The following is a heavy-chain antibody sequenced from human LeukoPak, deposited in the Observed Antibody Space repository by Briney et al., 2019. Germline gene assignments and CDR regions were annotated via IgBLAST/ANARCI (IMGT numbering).Heavy chain of an antibody. CDR1: GFKFSDHY. CDR2: ISGSGGST. D-gene: IGHD6-13*01. V-gene: IGHV3-23*01. Sequence: PGGSQRLSCAASGFKFSDHYIDWVRQAPGKGLEWVSAISGSGGSTYYADSVKGRFTISRDNSKNTLYLQMNSLRAEDTAVYYCAKVGAAGGDYFDYWGQGTLVTVSS. J-gene: IGHJ4*02. CDR3: AKVGAAGGDYFDY.